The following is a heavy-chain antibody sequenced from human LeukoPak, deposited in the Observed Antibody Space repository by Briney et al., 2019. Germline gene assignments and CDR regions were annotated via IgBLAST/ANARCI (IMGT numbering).Heavy chain of an antibody. CDR3: ARAQLVLYYFDY. CDR2: ISYDGSNK. V-gene: IGHV3-30*04. J-gene: IGHJ4*02. D-gene: IGHD6-6*01. CDR1: GFTFSSYA. Sequence: PGRSLRLSCAASGFTFSSYAMHWARQAPGKGLEWVAVISYDGSNKYYADSVKGRFTISRDNSKNTLYLQMNSLRAEDTAVYYCARAQLVLYYFDYWGQGTLVTVSS.